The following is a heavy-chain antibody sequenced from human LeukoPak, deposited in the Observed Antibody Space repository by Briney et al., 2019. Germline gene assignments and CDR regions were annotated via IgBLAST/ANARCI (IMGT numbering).Heavy chain of an antibody. J-gene: IGHJ4*02. V-gene: IGHV4-34*01. CDR1: VGSFSGYY. Sequence: SETLSLTCAVYVGSFSGYYWSCIRHRPGKGLEWIGEINHSGSTNYNPPPKSRVTISVDTSKNQFSLKLSSVTAADTAVYYCARGEWVGRFDYWGQGTLVTVSS. CDR2: INHSGST. D-gene: IGHD6-19*01. CDR3: ARGEWVGRFDY.